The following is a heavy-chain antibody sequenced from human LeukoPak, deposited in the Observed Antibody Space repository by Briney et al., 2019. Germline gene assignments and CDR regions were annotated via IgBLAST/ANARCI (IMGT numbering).Heavy chain of an antibody. CDR1: GYSFSDYA. CDR3: ARGRWTATETTYYLDY. D-gene: IGHD4-17*01. Sequence: GASVKVSCKASGYSFSDYAIQWVRQAPGQRLEWMGWINAGNGKTKYSQNFQGRVTITRDRSASTAHMELSSLRSEDTSVYYCARGRWTATETTYYLDYWGQGTLVTVSS. J-gene: IGHJ4*02. CDR2: INAGNGKT. V-gene: IGHV1-3*01.